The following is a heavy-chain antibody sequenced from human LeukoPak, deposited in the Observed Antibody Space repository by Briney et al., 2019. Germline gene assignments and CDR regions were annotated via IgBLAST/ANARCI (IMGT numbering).Heavy chain of an antibody. CDR1: GYTFTSYG. CDR2: ISAYNGNT. D-gene: IGHD3-10*01. Sequence: ASVKVSYKASGYTFTSYGISWVRQAPGQGLEWMGWISAYNGNTNYAQKLQSRVTMTTDTSTSTAYMELRSLRSDDTAVYYCARVPMVRGVMENWFDPWGQGTLVTVSS. J-gene: IGHJ5*02. CDR3: ARVPMVRGVMENWFDP. V-gene: IGHV1-18*01.